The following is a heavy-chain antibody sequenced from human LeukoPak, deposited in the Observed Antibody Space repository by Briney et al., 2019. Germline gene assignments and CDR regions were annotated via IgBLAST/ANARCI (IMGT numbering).Heavy chain of an antibody. CDR2: IKSKTDGGTT. V-gene: IGHV3-15*01. J-gene: IGHJ2*01. Sequence: NPGGSLRLSCAASGFTFSNAWMSWVRQAPGKGLEWVGRIKSKTDGGTTDYAAPVKGRFTISRDDSKNTLYLQMNSLKTEDTAVYYCTTAVGPNWYFDLWGRGTLVTVSS. CDR1: GFTFSNAW. CDR3: TTAVGPNWYFDL. D-gene: IGHD1-26*01.